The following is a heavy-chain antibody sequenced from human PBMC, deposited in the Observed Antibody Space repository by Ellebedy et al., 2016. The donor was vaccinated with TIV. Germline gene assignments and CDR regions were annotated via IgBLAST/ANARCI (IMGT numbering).Heavy chain of an antibody. J-gene: IGHJ4*02. V-gene: IGHV3-21*06. CDR1: GFTFSSYA. Sequence: GESLKISCAASGFTFSSYAMNWVRQAPGKGLEWVSGIGLSDTSTYYSDSVKGRLTISRDNAKNSLYLQMNSVGTEDTAVYYCARGAHRTGTTSIDYWGQGTLVTVSS. CDR3: ARGAHRTGTTSIDY. D-gene: IGHD1-7*01. CDR2: IGLSDTST.